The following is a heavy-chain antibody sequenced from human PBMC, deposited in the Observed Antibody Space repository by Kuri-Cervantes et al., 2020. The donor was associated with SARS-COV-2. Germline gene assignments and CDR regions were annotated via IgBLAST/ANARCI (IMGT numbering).Heavy chain of an antibody. V-gene: IGHV4-59*03. D-gene: IGHD6-19*01. CDR1: GDSINDYF. CDR2: VYKTGST. CDR3: ARQWLGMTRAYYYGMDV. J-gene: IGHJ6*02. Sequence: SETLSLTCIVSGDSINDYFWNWIRQTPGKGLEWIGYVYKTGSTSYAPSLKSRVTMSVDTSKNQFSLHLTAVTAADTAVHYCARQWLGMTRAYYYGMDVWGQGTTVTVSS.